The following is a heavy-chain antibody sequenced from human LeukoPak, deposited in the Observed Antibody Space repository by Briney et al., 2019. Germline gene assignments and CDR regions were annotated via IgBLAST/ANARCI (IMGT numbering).Heavy chain of an antibody. D-gene: IGHD6-13*01. CDR1: GFTFSSYG. Sequence: GRSLRLSCAASGFTFSSYGMHWVRQAPGKGLEWVAVIWYDGSNKYYADFVKGRFTISRDNSKNTLYLQMNSLRAEDTAVYYCAREGIAAAGLDAFDIWGQGTMVTVSS. J-gene: IGHJ3*02. CDR3: AREGIAAAGLDAFDI. V-gene: IGHV3-33*01. CDR2: IWYDGSNK.